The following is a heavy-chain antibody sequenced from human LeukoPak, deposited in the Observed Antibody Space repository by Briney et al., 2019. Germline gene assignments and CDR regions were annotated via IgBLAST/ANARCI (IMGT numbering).Heavy chain of an antibody. CDR2: IIPIFGTA. CDR1: GGTFSSYA. J-gene: IGHJ4*02. V-gene: IGHV1-69*05. CDR3: GRWVPGEHLLDY. Sequence: ASVKVSCKASGGTFSSYAISWVRQAPGQGLEWMGGIIPIFGTANYAQKFQGRVTITTDESTSTAYMELSSVRSEDTAVDEYGRWVPGEHLLDYWSQGTLVIVSS. D-gene: IGHD2-15*01.